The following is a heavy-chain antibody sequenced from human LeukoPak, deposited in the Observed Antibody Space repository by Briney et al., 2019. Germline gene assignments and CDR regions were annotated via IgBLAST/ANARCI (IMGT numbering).Heavy chain of an antibody. CDR3: ARRREGRNWFDP. CDR1: GGSISSSSYY. CDR2: IYYSGNT. J-gene: IGHJ5*02. V-gene: IGHV4-39*07. Sequence: SSETLSLTCTVSGGSISSSSYYWGWIRQPPGKGLEWIGSIYYSGNTYHNPSLKSRVTISVDTSKNQFSLKLSSVTAADTAVYYCARRREGRNWFDPWGQGTLVTVSS. D-gene: IGHD1-26*01.